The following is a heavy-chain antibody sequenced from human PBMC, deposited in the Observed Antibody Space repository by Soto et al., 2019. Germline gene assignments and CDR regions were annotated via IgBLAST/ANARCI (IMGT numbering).Heavy chain of an antibody. V-gene: IGHV4-34*01. CDR2: INHSGST. CDR1: GGSFSGYY. Sequence: SETLSLTCAVYGGSFSGYYWSWIRQPPGKGLEWIGEINHSGSTNYNPSLKSRVTISVDTSKNQFSLKLSSVTAADTAVYYCAGGEHSSSWSTFDYWGQGTLVTVSS. CDR3: AGGEHSSSWSTFDY. J-gene: IGHJ4*02. D-gene: IGHD6-13*01.